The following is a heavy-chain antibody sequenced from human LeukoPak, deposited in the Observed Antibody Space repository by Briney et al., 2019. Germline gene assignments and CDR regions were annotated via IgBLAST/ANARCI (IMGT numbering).Heavy chain of an antibody. CDR2: IYYSGST. J-gene: IGHJ4*02. D-gene: IGHD6-19*01. CDR3: ARAHGIAVAIDY. CDR1: GGSISSSSYY. Sequence: PSETLSLTCTVSGGSISSSSYYWGWIRQPPGKGLEWIGSIYYSGSTYYNPSLKSRVTISVDTSKNQFSLKLSSVTAADTAVYYCARAHGIAVAIDYWGQGTLVTVSS. V-gene: IGHV4-39*07.